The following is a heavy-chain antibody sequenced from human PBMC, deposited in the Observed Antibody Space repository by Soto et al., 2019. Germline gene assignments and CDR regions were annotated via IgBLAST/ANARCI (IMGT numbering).Heavy chain of an antibody. Sequence: SETLSLTCTVSGGSISGFYWSWIRQPPGNGLEWLGYIYYTGSTNYNPSLKSRVTISLDTSSNQFALKLTSVTAADTAVYYCARVGRLLREADSWGQGTLVTVSS. D-gene: IGHD3-22*01. CDR1: GGSISGFY. CDR3: ARVGRLLREADS. J-gene: IGHJ4*02. V-gene: IGHV4-59*01. CDR2: IYYTGST.